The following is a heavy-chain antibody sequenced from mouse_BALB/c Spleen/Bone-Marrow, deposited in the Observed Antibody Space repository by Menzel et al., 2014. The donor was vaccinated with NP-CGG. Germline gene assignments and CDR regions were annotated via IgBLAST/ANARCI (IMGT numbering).Heavy chain of an antibody. D-gene: IGHD1-1*01. CDR1: GYTFTSYW. CDR2: IYPSDSYT. V-gene: IGHV1-69*02. CDR3: TRAGATVPLDY. J-gene: IGHJ2*01. Sequence: QVQLQQSGAELVRPGASVKLSCKASGYTFTSYWINWVKQRPGQGLEWIGNIYPSDSYTNYNQKFKDKATLTVDKSSSTAYMQLGSPTSEDSAVYYCTRAGATVPLDYWGQGTPLTVSS.